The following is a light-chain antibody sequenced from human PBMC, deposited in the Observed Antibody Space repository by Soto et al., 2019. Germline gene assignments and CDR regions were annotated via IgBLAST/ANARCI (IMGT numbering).Light chain of an antibody. CDR2: DAS. J-gene: IGKJ1*01. CDR1: QSISSW. Sequence: DIQMTQSPSTLSASVGDRVTITGRASQSISSWLDWYQQKPGKAPKLLIYDASSLESGVPSRFSGSGSGTEFTLTISDLQPDDFATYYCQQYKSYPWTCGQGTKVEIK. CDR3: QQYKSYPWT. V-gene: IGKV1-5*01.